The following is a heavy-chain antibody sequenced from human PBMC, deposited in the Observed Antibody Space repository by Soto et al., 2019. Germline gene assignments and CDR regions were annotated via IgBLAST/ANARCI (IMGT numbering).Heavy chain of an antibody. Sequence: QVQLQESGPGLVKPSETLSLTCTVSGGSVSSGSYYWSWIRQPPGKGLEWIGYIYYSGSTNYNPSLKNRVTISVDTSKNQFSLKLSSVTAADTAVYYCARDDLSGSLDYWGQGTLVTVSS. J-gene: IGHJ4*02. CDR2: IYYSGST. D-gene: IGHD1-26*01. CDR3: ARDDLSGSLDY. CDR1: GGSVSSGSYY. V-gene: IGHV4-61*01.